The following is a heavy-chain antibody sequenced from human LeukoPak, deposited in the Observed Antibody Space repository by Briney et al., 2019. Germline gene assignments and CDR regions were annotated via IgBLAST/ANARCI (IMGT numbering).Heavy chain of an antibody. J-gene: IGHJ4*02. D-gene: IGHD2-15*01. CDR1: GFTLSSFG. CDR2: ISSTGGTA. V-gene: IGHV3-23*01. CDR3: ARSGLIRFDY. Sequence: GGTLRLSCAASGFTLSSFGMSWVRQAPGKGLEWVSAISSTGGTAYYADSVKGRFTISRDNSKNTLYLQMNSLRAEDTAIYSCARSGLIRFDYWGQGTLVTVSS.